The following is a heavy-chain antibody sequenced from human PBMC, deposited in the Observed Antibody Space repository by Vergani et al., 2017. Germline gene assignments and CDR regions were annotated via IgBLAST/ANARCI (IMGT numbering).Heavy chain of an antibody. CDR2: IRYDGSNK. CDR1: GFTFSSYG. Sequence: VQLLQSGGGVIQPGGSVRLSCAASGFTFSSYGMHWVRQAPGKGLEWVAFIRYDGSNKYYADSVKGRFTISRDNSKNTLYLQMNSLRAEDTAVYYCAKRDKFVWGSYRYRETGFGFDYWGQGTLVTVSS. CDR3: AKRDKFVWGSYRYRETGFGFDY. J-gene: IGHJ4*02. D-gene: IGHD3-16*02. V-gene: IGHV3-30*02.